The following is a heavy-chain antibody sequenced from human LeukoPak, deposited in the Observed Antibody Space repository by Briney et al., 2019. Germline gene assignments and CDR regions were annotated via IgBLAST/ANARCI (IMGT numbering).Heavy chain of an antibody. V-gene: IGHV3-48*03. J-gene: IGHJ4*02. CDR3: AKGTTVTTPYYFDY. CDR1: GFTFSSYE. D-gene: IGHD4-17*01. Sequence: PGGSLRLSCVASGFTFSSYEMNWVRQAPGKGLEWVSYISSSGSIIYYADSVKGRFTISRDNAKNSLYLQMNSLRAEDTAVYYCAKGTTVTTPYYFDYWGQGTLVTVSS. CDR2: ISSSGSII.